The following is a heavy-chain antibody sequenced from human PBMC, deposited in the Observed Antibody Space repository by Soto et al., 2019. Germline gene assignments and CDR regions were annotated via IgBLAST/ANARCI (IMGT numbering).Heavy chain of an antibody. CDR3: ARDPNQWLVSRAFDI. CDR1: GYTFSSYS. V-gene: IGHV1-46*03. D-gene: IGHD6-19*01. J-gene: IGHJ3*02. Sequence: QVQLVQSGAEVKKPGASVKISCKASGYTFSSYSMHWVRQAPGQGLEWMGIINPSGGSTTYAQKFQGRVTMTRDTSTSTVYMELSSLRSEDTAVYYCARDPNQWLVSRAFDIWGQGTMVTVSS. CDR2: INPSGGST.